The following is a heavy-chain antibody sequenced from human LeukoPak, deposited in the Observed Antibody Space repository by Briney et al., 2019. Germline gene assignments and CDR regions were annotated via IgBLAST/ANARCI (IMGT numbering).Heavy chain of an antibody. J-gene: IGHJ6*03. CDR2: INSDGSST. Sequence: GGSLSLSCAASGFTFSSYWMHWVRQAPGKGLVWVSRINSDGSSTSYADSVKGRFTISRDNAKNTLYLQMNSLRAEDTAVYYCARAGCSSTSCYPYYYYYYMDVWGKGTTVTVSS. D-gene: IGHD2-2*01. V-gene: IGHV3-74*01. CDR3: ARAGCSSTSCYPYYYYYYMDV. CDR1: GFTFSSYW.